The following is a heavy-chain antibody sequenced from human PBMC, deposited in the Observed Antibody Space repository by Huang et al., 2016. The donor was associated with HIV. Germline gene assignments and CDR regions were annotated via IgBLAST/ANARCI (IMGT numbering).Heavy chain of an antibody. J-gene: IGHJ2*01. D-gene: IGHD6-13*01. V-gene: IGHV4-34*01. CDR2: INDNGYT. Sequence: QVQLQQWGAGLLKPSETLSLTCAVYGGSVSGHYWSWIRQPPGKGLEWIAEINDNGYTNYNPSLKSRVTISVHTSRKQFSLKLNSVTAADAAVYCCARASWYEPRSWYFGLWGRGTLVTVSS. CDR3: ARASWYEPRSWYFGL. CDR1: GGSVSGHY.